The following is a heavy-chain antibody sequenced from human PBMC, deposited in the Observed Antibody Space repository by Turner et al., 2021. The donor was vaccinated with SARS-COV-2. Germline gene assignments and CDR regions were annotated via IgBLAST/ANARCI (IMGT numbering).Heavy chain of an antibody. J-gene: IGHJ4*02. V-gene: IGHV1-2*02. CDR2: IHCNSGGT. Sequence: QVQLVQSGAEVKKPGASVKVSCKASGYSFTDYYIHWVRQAPGQGLEWMGWIHCNSGGTNLAQKFQGRVTMTRDTSISTAYMELSSLTTDDTAVYFCARTVGWSTTLWGQGTLVTVSS. D-gene: IGHD1-26*01. CDR1: GYSFTDYY. CDR3: ARTVGWSTTL.